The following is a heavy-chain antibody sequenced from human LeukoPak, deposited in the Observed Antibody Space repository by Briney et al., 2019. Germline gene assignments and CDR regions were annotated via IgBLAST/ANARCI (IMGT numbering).Heavy chain of an antibody. Sequence: SETLSLTCTVSGGSISSYYWSWIRQPPGKGLEWIGYIYYSGSTNYNPSLKSRVTISVDTSKNQSSLKLSSVTAADTAVYYCARDLASGDEVAWGQGTLVTVSS. V-gene: IGHV4-59*01. D-gene: IGHD2-21*01. J-gene: IGHJ4*02. CDR2: IYYSGST. CDR1: GGSISSYY. CDR3: ARDLASGDEVA.